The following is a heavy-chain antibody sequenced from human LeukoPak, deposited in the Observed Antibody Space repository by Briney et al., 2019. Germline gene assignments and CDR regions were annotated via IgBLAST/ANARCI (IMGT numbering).Heavy chain of an antibody. J-gene: IGHJ5*02. Sequence: GGSLRLSCVASGFTFSNYWMTWVRQSPGKGLEWVANIKQDGSEKIYVDSVKGRFTISRDNAKNSLDLQMNTLRVEDTAVYYCARYCAEDGCYSNGGFDPWGQGTLVTVSS. D-gene: IGHD4-23*01. V-gene: IGHV3-7*01. CDR1: GFTFSNYW. CDR3: ARYCAEDGCYSNGGFDP. CDR2: IKQDGSEK.